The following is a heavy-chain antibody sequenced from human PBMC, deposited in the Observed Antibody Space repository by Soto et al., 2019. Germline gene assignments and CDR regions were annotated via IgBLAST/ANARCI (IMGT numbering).Heavy chain of an antibody. V-gene: IGHV4-4*02. CDR3: AKNGWYSADI. J-gene: IGHJ3*02. Sequence: QMRLQESGPGLVKPSGTLSLACAVSGASVSSDNWWSWVRQPPGKGLEWIGEIFHRETTNYNPSLKRRATISVDKSKNQFSLTLTSVTAADKAVYYCAKNGWYSADIWGQGTMVTVSS. CDR1: GASVSSDNW. CDR2: IFHRETT. D-gene: IGHD6-19*01.